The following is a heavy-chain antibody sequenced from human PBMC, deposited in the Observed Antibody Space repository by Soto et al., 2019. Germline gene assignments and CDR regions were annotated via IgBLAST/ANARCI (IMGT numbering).Heavy chain of an antibody. CDR1: GYTFTSYY. CDR3: ARDRVDCSGGNCWRSVEDT. CDR2: IDPSGGGT. Sequence: QVQLVQSGAEVKKPGASVKVSCKASGYTFTSYYMHWVRQAPGQGLEWMGIIDPSGGGTSYAQKFQGRLTMTRGTSTSTVYMELSSLRSEDTAVYYCARDRVDCSGGNCWRSVEDTWGQGTLVTVSS. D-gene: IGHD2-15*01. V-gene: IGHV1-46*01. J-gene: IGHJ5*02.